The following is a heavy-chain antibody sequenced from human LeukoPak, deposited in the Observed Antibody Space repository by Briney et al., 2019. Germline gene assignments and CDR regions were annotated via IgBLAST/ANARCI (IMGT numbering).Heavy chain of an antibody. CDR1: GYTFTSYY. J-gene: IGHJ4*02. Sequence: GASVKASCKASGYTFTSYYMHWVRQAPGQGLEWMGWISAYNGNTNYAQKLQGRVTMTTDTSTSTAYMELRSLRSDDTAVYYCAKDSSGYPLDYWGQGTLVTVSS. D-gene: IGHD3-22*01. CDR2: ISAYNGNT. CDR3: AKDSSGYPLDY. V-gene: IGHV1-18*04.